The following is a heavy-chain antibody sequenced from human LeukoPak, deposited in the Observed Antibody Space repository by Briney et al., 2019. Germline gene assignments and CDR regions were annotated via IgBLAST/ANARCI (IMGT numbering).Heavy chain of an antibody. CDR3: AREWVYCSSTSCYDDC. J-gene: IGHJ4*02. CDR2: INKDGSEK. V-gene: IGHV3-7*01. Sequence: PGGSLRLSCAASGFTFSNYYMSWVRQAPGKGLEWVAHINKDGSEKYYVDSVKGRFTISRDNSKNTLYLQMNSLRAEDTAVYYCAREWVYCSSTSCYDDCWGQGTLVTVSS. CDR1: GFTFSNYY. D-gene: IGHD2-2*01.